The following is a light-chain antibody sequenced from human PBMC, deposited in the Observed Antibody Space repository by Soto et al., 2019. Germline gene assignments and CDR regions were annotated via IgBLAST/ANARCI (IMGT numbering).Light chain of an antibody. CDR2: GAS. CDR3: QQYNDWPKT. CDR1: QSLSSN. V-gene: IGKV3-15*01. Sequence: EVVLTQSPATLSVSPGERATLSCRASQSLSSNLAWYQKKPGQAPRLLIYGASTRATGIPARFNGGGSGTEFTLTISSLQSEDFAVYYCQQYNDWPKTFGQGTKVEVK. J-gene: IGKJ1*01.